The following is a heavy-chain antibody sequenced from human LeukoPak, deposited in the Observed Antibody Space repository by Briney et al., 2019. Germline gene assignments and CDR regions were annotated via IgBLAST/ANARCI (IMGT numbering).Heavy chain of an antibody. Sequence: SETLSLTCTVSGGSISGYYWSWIRQPPGKGLEWIAYIYYSGTSNYNPSLKSRVTISIDTSKNQFSLRLSSVTSVDTAVYYCARVSGATITTYYGMDVWGQGTTVTVS. D-gene: IGHD5-12*01. CDR3: ARVSGATITTYYGMDV. J-gene: IGHJ6*02. CDR1: GGSISGYY. CDR2: IYYSGTS. V-gene: IGHV4-59*01.